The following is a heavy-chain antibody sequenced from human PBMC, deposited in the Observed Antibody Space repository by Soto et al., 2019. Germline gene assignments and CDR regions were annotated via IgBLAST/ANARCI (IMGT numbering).Heavy chain of an antibody. D-gene: IGHD3-10*01. Sequence: GGSLRLSCAASGFTFSSYGMHWVRQAPGKGLEWVAVISYDGSNKYYADSVKGRFTISRDNSKNTLYLQMNSLRAEDTAVYYCARDGITMVRGVIMAEYFQYWGQGTLVTVSS. CDR1: GFTFSSYG. J-gene: IGHJ1*01. CDR3: ARDGITMVRGVIMAEYFQY. CDR2: ISYDGSNK. V-gene: IGHV3-30*03.